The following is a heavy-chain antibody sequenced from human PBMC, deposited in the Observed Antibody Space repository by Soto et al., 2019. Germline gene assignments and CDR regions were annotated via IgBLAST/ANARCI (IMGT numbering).Heavy chain of an antibody. CDR2: IYYSGST. CDR1: GGSISSSSYY. Sequence: SETLSLTCTVSGGSISSSSYYWGWIRQPPGKGLEWIGSIYYSGSTYYNPSLKSRVTISVDTSKNQFSLKLSSVTAADTAVYYCARMFGYNSSSAFDIWGQGTMVTVSS. V-gene: IGHV4-39*07. D-gene: IGHD6-6*01. J-gene: IGHJ3*02. CDR3: ARMFGYNSSSAFDI.